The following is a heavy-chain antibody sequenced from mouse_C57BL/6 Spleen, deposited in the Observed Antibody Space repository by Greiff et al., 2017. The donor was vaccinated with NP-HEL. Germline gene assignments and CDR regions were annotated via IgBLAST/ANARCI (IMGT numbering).Heavy chain of an antibody. CDR3: ERQQEYYGSSHYYAMDY. CDR1: GFTFSDYY. Sequence: EVMLVESGGGLVQPGGSLKLSCAASGFTFSDYYMYWVRQTPEKRLEWVAYISNGGGSTYYPDTVKGRFTISSDNAKNTLYLQMSRLKSEDTAMYDCERQQEYYGSSHYYAMDYWGQGTSVTVSS. J-gene: IGHJ4*01. D-gene: IGHD1-1*01. V-gene: IGHV5-12*01. CDR2: ISNGGGST.